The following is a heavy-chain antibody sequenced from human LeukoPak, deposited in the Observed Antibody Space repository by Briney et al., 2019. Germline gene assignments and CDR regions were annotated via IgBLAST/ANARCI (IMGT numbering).Heavy chain of an antibody. D-gene: IGHD2-2*01. CDR2: ISYDGSNK. Sequence: GRSLRLSCAASGFTFSSYAMHWVRQAPGKGLEWVAVISYDGSNKYYADSVKGRFTISRDNSKNTLYLQMNSLRAEDTAVYYCAKDSRSRYCSSTSCPRGFDYWGQGTLVTVSS. J-gene: IGHJ4*02. V-gene: IGHV3-30-3*01. CDR3: AKDSRSRYCSSTSCPRGFDY. CDR1: GFTFSSYA.